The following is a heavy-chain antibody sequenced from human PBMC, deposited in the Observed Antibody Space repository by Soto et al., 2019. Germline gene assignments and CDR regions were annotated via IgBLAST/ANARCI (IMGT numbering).Heavy chain of an antibody. V-gene: IGHV4-4*02. CDR1: GDSIINSHW. J-gene: IGHJ4*02. CDR2: IYHTGST. Sequence: SETLSLTCAVSGDSIINSHWWNWVRQPPGKGLEWIGEIYHTGSTNYNPSLKSRVTISVDTSKNQFSLKLSSVTAADTAVYYCARLRDGYNHVNFDYWGPGTLVTVSS. D-gene: IGHD5-12*01. CDR3: ARLRDGYNHVNFDY.